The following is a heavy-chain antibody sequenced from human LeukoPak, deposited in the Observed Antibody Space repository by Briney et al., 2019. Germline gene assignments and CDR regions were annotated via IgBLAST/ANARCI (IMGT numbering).Heavy chain of an antibody. D-gene: IGHD3-10*01. V-gene: IGHV4-30-2*01. Sequence: SQTLSLTCTVSGGSVTSGGYYWNWIRQPPGKGLEWIGYFYHSGINYYNPSLRSRVTISVDTSKNQFSVKLSSVTAADTAVYYCARGDYYGSGSRYFDYWGQGTLVTVSS. CDR1: GGSVTSGGYY. CDR3: ARGDYYGSGSRYFDY. CDR2: FYHSGIN. J-gene: IGHJ4*02.